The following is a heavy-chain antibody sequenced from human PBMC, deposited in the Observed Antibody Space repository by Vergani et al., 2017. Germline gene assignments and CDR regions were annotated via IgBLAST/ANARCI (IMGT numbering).Heavy chain of an antibody. Sequence: QVQLQQWGGGLLKPSETLSLTCVVNGASFTSYHWTWIRQSPGEGLEWVGDIDHTGRPDYNPSLKSRLNMSVDKSRNQFSLTLNSVTATDTAIYFCARVNTETNGHLYYYYYMDVWGQGTAVTVS. CDR2: IDHTGRP. V-gene: IGHV4-34*01. CDR3: ARVNTETNGHLYYYYYMDV. J-gene: IGHJ6*03. CDR1: GASFTSYH. D-gene: IGHD4-11*01.